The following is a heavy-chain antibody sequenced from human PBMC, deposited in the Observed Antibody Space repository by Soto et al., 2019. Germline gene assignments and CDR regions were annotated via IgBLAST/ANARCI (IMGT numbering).Heavy chain of an antibody. CDR3: ARDLGTGWSLDY. V-gene: IGHV3-21*01. CDR2: ISSTSGHI. D-gene: IGHD6-19*01. J-gene: IGHJ4*02. Sequence: GGSLRLSCVASGVTFATYSMNWVRQAPGKGLEWVSGISSTSGHIFYADSVKGRFTISRDNAKTSLYLQMDSLRAEDTAVYYCARDLGTGWSLDYWGQGALVTVCS. CDR1: GVTFATYS.